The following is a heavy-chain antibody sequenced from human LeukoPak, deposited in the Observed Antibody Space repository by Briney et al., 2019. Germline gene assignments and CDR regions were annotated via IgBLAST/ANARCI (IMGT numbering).Heavy chain of an antibody. J-gene: IGHJ5*01. CDR2: MCGTAGCT. Sequence: GGSLTLSCQASGFTFYMYAMSWVRQAPGKGLEWVASMCGTAGCTFYPDSEKGRFTISRDNSKNVLYLPMNSLTAEDTAIYYCAKDRPNFHENSGHYYRRDGDSWGQGTLVTVSS. V-gene: IGHV3-23*01. CDR1: GFTFYMYA. D-gene: IGHD3-22*01. CDR3: AKDRPNFHENSGHYYRRDGDS.